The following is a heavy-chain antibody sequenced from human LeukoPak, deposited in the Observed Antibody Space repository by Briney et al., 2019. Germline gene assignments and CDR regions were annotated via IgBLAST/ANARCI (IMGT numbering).Heavy chain of an antibody. Sequence: AASVKVSCKVSGYTLTELSMHWVRQAPGKGLEWMGGFDPEDGETIYAQKFQGRVTMTEDTSTDTAYMELSSLRSEDTAVYYCARVPLAGFWSDYYRNWFDPWGQGTLVTVSS. CDR3: ARVPLAGFWSDYYRNWFDP. J-gene: IGHJ5*02. D-gene: IGHD3-3*01. V-gene: IGHV1-24*01. CDR2: FDPEDGET. CDR1: GYTLTELS.